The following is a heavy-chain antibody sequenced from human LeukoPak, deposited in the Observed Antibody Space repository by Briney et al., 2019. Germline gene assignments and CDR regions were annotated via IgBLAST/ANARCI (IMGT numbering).Heavy chain of an antibody. D-gene: IGHD4-17*01. J-gene: IGHJ4*02. Sequence: SETLSLTCTVSGYSISSGYYWGWIRQPPGKGLEWIGSIYYSGSTYYNPSLKSRVTISVDTSKNQFSLKLSSVTAADTAVYYCARELSYGDYRYYFDYWGQGTLVTVSS. V-gene: IGHV4-38-2*02. CDR3: ARELSYGDYRYYFDY. CDR1: GYSISSGYY. CDR2: IYYSGST.